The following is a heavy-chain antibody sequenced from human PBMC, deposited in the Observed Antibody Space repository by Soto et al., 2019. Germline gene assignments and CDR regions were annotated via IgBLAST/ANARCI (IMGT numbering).Heavy chain of an antibody. CDR1: GYTFITYG. Sequence: QVPLVQSGGEVKTPGASVKVSCKASGYTFITYGVAWVRQAPGQGLEWLGWISAYNGSTYYPQKFHGGVIVRTDTSSSSASLELRSLRCIAAARLYCASGRWLDYWGQGTLVAVSS. D-gene: IGHD1-26*01. CDR3: ASGRWLDY. J-gene: IGHJ4*02. CDR2: ISAYNGST. V-gene: IGHV1-18*01.